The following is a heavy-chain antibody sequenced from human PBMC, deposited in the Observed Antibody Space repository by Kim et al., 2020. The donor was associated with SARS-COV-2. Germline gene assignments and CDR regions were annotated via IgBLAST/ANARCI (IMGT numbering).Heavy chain of an antibody. CDR1: GFTFSDYY. D-gene: IGHD3-22*01. CDR2: ISSSSSYT. J-gene: IGHJ4*02. Sequence: GGSLRLSCAASGFTFSDYYMSWIRQAPGKGLEWVSYISSSSSYTNYADSVKGRFTISRDNAKNSLYLQMNSLRAEDTAVYYCARSDYYDSSGYFGYWGQGTLVTVSS. CDR3: ARSDYYDSSGYFGY. V-gene: IGHV3-11*06.